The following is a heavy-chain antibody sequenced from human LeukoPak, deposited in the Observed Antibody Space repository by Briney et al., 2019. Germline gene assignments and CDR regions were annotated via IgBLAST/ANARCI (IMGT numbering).Heavy chain of an antibody. Sequence: GGSLRLSCAASGFTFSSYWIHWVRQAPGKGLVWVSRINSDGSSTSYADSVKGRFTISRDNAKNTLYLQMKSLRAEDTAVYYCAIPFPSDSSGLYWGQGTLVTVSS. CDR1: GFTFSSYW. CDR3: AIPFPSDSSGLY. V-gene: IGHV3-74*01. D-gene: IGHD3-22*01. CDR2: INSDGSST. J-gene: IGHJ4*02.